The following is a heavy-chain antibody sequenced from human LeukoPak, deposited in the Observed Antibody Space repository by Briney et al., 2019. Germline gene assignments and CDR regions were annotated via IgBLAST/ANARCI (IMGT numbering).Heavy chain of an antibody. CDR3: AGRYYYGSGEHYFDY. Sequence: GESLKISCKGSGYSFTSYWIGWVRQMPGKGLEWMGIIYPGDSDTRYSPSFQGQVTISADKSISTAYLQWSSLKASDTAMYYCAGRYYYGSGEHYFDYWGQGTLVTVSS. CDR2: IYPGDSDT. J-gene: IGHJ4*02. V-gene: IGHV5-51*01. CDR1: GYSFTSYW. D-gene: IGHD3-10*01.